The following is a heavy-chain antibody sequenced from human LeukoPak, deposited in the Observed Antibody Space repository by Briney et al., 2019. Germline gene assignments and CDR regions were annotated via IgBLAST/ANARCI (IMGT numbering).Heavy chain of an antibody. Sequence: SETLSLTCTVSGGSVTSYYWSWIRQPPGKGLEWIGNIHYSGSSGSTNYNPSLKSRVTTSVDTPTNQLSLRLSSVTAADTAVYYCARVSDLAAAGTYDYWGQGTLVTVSS. J-gene: IGHJ4*02. CDR3: ARVSDLAAAGTYDY. CDR1: GGSVTSYY. CDR2: IHYSGSSGST. V-gene: IGHV4-59*02. D-gene: IGHD6-13*01.